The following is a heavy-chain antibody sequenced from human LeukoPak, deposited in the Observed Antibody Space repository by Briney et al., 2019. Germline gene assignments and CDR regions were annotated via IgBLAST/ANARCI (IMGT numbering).Heavy chain of an antibody. J-gene: IGHJ4*02. CDR1: AFIFSGHW. D-gene: IGHD3-22*01. CDR2: ISSSSSYI. Sequence: GGSLRLSCEGSAFIFSGHWMNWVRQAPGKGLEWVSSISSSSSYIYYADSVKGRFTISRDNAKNSLYLQMNSLRAEDTAVYYCARGYIGMVNDYWGQGTLVTVSS. CDR3: ARGYIGMVNDY. V-gene: IGHV3-21*01.